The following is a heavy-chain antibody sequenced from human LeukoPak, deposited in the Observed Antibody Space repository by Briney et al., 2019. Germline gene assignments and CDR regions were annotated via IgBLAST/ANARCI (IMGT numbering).Heavy chain of an antibody. Sequence: PSQTLSLTCTVSGGSISSGSYYWSWIRQPAGKGLEWIGRIYTSGSTNYNPSLKSRVTISVDTSKNQFSLKLSSVTAADTAVYYCARSPTVTSCFDYWGQGTLVTVSS. CDR3: ARSPTVTSCFDY. V-gene: IGHV4-61*02. D-gene: IGHD2-2*01. CDR2: IYTSGST. J-gene: IGHJ4*02. CDR1: GGSISSGSYY.